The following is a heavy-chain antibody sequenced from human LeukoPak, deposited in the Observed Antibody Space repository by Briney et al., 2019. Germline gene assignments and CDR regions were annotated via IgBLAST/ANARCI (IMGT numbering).Heavy chain of an antibody. V-gene: IGHV4-34*01. CDR2: INHSGST. CDR3: ARASKLLWFGEWWFAP. D-gene: IGHD3-10*01. CDR1: GGSFSGYY. J-gene: IGHJ5*02. Sequence: SETLSLTCAVYGGSFSGYYWSWIRQPPGKGLEWIGEINHSGSTNYNPSLKSRVTISVDTSKNQFSLKLSSVTAADTAVYYCARASKLLWFGEWWFAPWGQGTLVTVHS.